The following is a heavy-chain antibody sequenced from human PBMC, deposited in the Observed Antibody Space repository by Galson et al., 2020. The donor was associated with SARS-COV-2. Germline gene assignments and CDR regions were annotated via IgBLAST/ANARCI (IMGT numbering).Heavy chain of an antibody. CDR3: AKADGSRSNWYFDR. D-gene: IGHD3-10*01. CDR2: ISYDGINK. CDR1: GFTFSNHG. Sequence: GESLKISCAASGFTFSNHGMHWVRQAPGKGLEWVAVISYDGINKDYVDSVKGRFIISRENSKKTLYLQMNSLTVEDTAVYYCAKADGSRSNWYFDRWGRGTLVTVSS. V-gene: IGHV3-30*18. J-gene: IGHJ2*01.